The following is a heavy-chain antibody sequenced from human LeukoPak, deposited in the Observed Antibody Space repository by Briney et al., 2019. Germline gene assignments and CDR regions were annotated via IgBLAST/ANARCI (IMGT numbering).Heavy chain of an antibody. Sequence: GESLRISCKGSGYSFTSYWISWVRQMPGKGLEWMGRIDPSDSYTNYSPSFQGHVTISADKSISTAYLKWSSLKASDTAMYYCAGPGVVAASIDAFDIWGQGTMVTVSS. V-gene: IGHV5-10-1*01. D-gene: IGHD2-15*01. CDR1: GYSFTSYW. CDR2: IDPSDSYT. J-gene: IGHJ3*02. CDR3: AGPGVVAASIDAFDI.